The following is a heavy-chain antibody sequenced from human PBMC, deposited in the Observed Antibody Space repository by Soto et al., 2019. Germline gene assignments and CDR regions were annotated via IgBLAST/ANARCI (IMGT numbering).Heavy chain of an antibody. CDR2: FDPEDGET. J-gene: IGHJ5*02. V-gene: IGHV1-24*01. Sequence: ASVKVSCTVSGYTLTELSMHWVRQAPGKGLEWMGGFDPEDGETIYAQKFQGRVTMTEDTSTDTAYMELSSLRSEDTAVYYCATDQKTYYDFWSPFDPWGQGTLVTVSS. CDR1: GYTLTELS. D-gene: IGHD3-3*01. CDR3: ATDQKTYYDFWSPFDP.